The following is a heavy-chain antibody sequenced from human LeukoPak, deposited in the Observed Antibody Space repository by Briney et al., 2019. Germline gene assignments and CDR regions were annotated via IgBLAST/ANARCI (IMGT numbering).Heavy chain of an antibody. Sequence: GGSLRLSCAASGFTFSSYSMNWVRQAPGKGLEWVSSISSSSSYIYYADSVKGRFTISRDNAKNSLYLQMNSLRAEDTAVYYCARDSPYYDSSGTTRDWFDPWGQGTLVTVSS. V-gene: IGHV3-21*01. CDR1: GFTFSSYS. CDR3: ARDSPYYDSSGTTRDWFDP. J-gene: IGHJ5*02. D-gene: IGHD3-22*01. CDR2: ISSSSSYI.